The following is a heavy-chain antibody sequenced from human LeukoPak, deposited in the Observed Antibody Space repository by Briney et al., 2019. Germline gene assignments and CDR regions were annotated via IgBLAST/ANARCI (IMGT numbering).Heavy chain of an antibody. J-gene: IGHJ6*03. CDR1: GFTFDDYG. D-gene: IGHD6-13*01. CDR2: INWNGGST. CDR3: ARAAIAAARIYYYMDV. Sequence: GGSLRLSCAASGFTFDDYGMSWVRQAPGKGLEWVSGINWNGGSTGYADSVKGRFTISRDNAKNSLYLQMNSLRAEDTALYHCARAAIAAARIYYYMDVWGKGTTVTVSS. V-gene: IGHV3-20*01.